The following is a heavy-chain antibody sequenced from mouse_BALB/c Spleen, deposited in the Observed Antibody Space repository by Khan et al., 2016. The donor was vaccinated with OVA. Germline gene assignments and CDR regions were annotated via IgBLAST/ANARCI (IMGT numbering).Heavy chain of an antibody. D-gene: IGHD2-1*01. J-gene: IGHJ3*01. CDR3: ASHYGNPFAY. V-gene: IGHV14-3*02. Sequence: EVQLQQSGAELLKPGASVKLSCTASGFNIKDTYMHWVKQRPEQGLEWIGRIDPANGDTKYDPKFQGKATITADTSSNTAYLQLSSLTSEDTAVYYCASHYGNPFAYWGQGTLVTVSA. CDR2: IDPANGDT. CDR1: GFNIKDTY.